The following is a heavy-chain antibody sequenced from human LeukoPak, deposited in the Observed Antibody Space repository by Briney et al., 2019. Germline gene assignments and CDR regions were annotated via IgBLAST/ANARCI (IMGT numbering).Heavy chain of an antibody. Sequence: GGSLRLSCTASGLTFSTSGFNWVRQAPGKGLEWVASIGPTGSDRYHAASIKGRFTISRDNANNSLYLQMNSLRAEDTAVYYCATETNGRHYDYWGQGTLLTVSS. CDR1: GLTFSTSG. CDR3: ATETNGRHYDY. CDR2: IGPTGSDR. V-gene: IGHV3-21*04. J-gene: IGHJ4*02. D-gene: IGHD1-14*01.